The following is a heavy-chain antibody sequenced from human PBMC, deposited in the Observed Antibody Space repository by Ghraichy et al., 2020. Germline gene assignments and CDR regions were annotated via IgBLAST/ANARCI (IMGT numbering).Heavy chain of an antibody. Sequence: ESLNISCAASGFTFNDYGMIWVRQAPGKGLEWVSSIGGSGYSAYYADSVKGRFTISRDNSKNTLYLQMNSLRAEDTAVYYCAKGRVATGGASGMDVWGQGTTVSVSS. D-gene: IGHD6-13*01. J-gene: IGHJ6*02. CDR1: GFTFNDYG. CDR3: AKGRVATGGASGMDV. V-gene: IGHV3-23*01. CDR2: IGGSGYSA.